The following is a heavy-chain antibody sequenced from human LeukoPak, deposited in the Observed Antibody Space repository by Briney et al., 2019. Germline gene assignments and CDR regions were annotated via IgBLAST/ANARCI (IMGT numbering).Heavy chain of an antibody. CDR2: VYHSGSI. CDR1: GGSFEHYF. D-gene: IGHD3-10*01. Sequence: SETLSLTCTVSGGSFEHYFWSWVRQPPGKGLEWIGYVYHSGSIDYSPSLKSRLTISADTSKNQFSLKLSSVTAADTAVYYCASHRRSHGSEYWGQGTLVTVSS. CDR3: ASHRRSHGSEY. V-gene: IGHV4-59*01. J-gene: IGHJ4*02.